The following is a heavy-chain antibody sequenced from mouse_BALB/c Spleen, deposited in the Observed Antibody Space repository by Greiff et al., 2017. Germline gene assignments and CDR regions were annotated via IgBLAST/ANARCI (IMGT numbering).Heavy chain of an antibody. V-gene: IGHV14-1*02. CDR3: ARNYYGSYFDY. CDR1: GFNIKDYY. CDR2: IDPENGNT. Sequence: VQLQQSGAELVRPGALVKLSCKASGFNIKDYYMHWVKQRPEQGLEWIGWIDPENGNTIYDPKFQGKASITADTSSNTAYLQLSSLTSEDTAVYYCARNYYGSYFDYWGQGTTLTVSS. D-gene: IGHD1-1*01. J-gene: IGHJ2*01.